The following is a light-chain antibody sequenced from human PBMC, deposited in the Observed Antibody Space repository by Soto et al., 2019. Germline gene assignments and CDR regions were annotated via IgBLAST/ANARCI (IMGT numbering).Light chain of an antibody. CDR2: RNN. J-gene: IGLJ2*01. CDR1: SSNIGSNY. Sequence: QSVLTQPPSASGTPGQRVTISCSGSSSNIGSNYVYWYQHLLGTAPKLLIYRNNQRPSGVPDRFSGSKSGTSASLAISGLRSEDEADYYCATWDDSLGGLFGGGTKLTVL. V-gene: IGLV1-47*01. CDR3: ATWDDSLGGL.